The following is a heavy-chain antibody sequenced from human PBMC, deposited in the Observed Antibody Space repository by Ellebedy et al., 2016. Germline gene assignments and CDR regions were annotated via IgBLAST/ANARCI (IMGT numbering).Heavy chain of an antibody. Sequence: ASVKVSCXASGYTFSNYGITWVRQAPGQGLEWMGWISTYNGETNYAQKLQGRVTMTTDTSSSTAYMEMRSLRSDDTAVYYCARVFGRYSFDGSAFWNFDDWGQGTLVTVSS. CDR1: GYTFSNYG. V-gene: IGHV1-18*01. CDR3: ARVFGRYSFDGSAFWNFDD. CDR2: ISTYNGET. J-gene: IGHJ4*02. D-gene: IGHD3-3*01.